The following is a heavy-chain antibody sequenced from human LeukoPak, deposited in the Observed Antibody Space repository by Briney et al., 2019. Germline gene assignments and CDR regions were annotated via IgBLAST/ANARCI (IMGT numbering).Heavy chain of an antibody. D-gene: IGHD1-26*01. J-gene: IGHJ6*03. Sequence: GGPLRLSCAASGFTFRTYWMHWARQVPGKGLVWVSRISSDGSSTIYADSVKGRFTISRDNANNTLYLQMNSLRGEDTAVYYCAREWALPGAYYMDVWGKGTTVTVSS. CDR3: AREWALPGAYYMDV. CDR1: GFTFRTYW. CDR2: ISSDGSST. V-gene: IGHV3-74*01.